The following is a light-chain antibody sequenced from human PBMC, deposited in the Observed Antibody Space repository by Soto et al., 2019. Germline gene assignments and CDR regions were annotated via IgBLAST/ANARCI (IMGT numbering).Light chain of an antibody. CDR1: ALAKKY. CDR2: EDR. Sequence: SYELTQPPSVSVSPGQTARITCSGDALAKKYVYWYQQKSGQAPVLVIYEDRKRPSGIPARFSGSSSGTMATLTISGAQVEDEADYYCYSTDSSGNHRVFGGGTKVTVL. V-gene: IGLV3-10*01. J-gene: IGLJ2*01. CDR3: YSTDSSGNHRV.